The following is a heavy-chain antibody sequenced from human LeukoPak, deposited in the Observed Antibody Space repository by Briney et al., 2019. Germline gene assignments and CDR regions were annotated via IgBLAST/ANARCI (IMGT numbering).Heavy chain of an antibody. D-gene: IGHD4-17*01. J-gene: IGHJ3*02. CDR3: AADYGDSPDAFDI. CDR1: GGSISSYY. CDR2: IYTSGST. V-gene: IGHV4-4*07. Sequence: SETLSLTCTVSGGSISSYYWSWSRQPAGKGLEWIGRIYTSGSTNYNPSLKSRVTMSVDTSKNQFSLKLSSVTAADTAVYYCAADYGDSPDAFDIWGQGTMVTVSS.